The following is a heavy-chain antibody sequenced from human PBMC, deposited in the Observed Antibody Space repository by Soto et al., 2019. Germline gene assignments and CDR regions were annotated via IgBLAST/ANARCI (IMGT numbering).Heavy chain of an antibody. D-gene: IGHD6-19*01. J-gene: IGHJ4*02. CDR3: ARVRGIYSSGWYGTFDY. Sequence: QLQLQESGPGLVKPSETLSLTCTVSGGSISSSSYYSGWIRQPPGKGLEWIGSIYYSGSTYYNPSLKSRVTISVDTSKTQFSLKLSSVTAADTAVYYCARVRGIYSSGWYGTFDYWGQGTLVTVSS. CDR2: IYYSGST. CDR1: GGSISSSSYY. V-gene: IGHV4-39*01.